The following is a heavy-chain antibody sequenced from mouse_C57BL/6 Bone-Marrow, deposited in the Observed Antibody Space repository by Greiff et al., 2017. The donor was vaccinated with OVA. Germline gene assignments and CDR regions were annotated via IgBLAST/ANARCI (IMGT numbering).Heavy chain of an antibody. J-gene: IGHJ2*01. Sequence: VQLQESGAELARPGASVKLSCKASGYTFTSYGISWVKQRTGQGLEWIGAIYPRSGNTYYNEKFKGKATLTADKSSSTAYMELRSLTSEDSAVYFCARSAHYYGTFGYWGQGTTLTVSS. V-gene: IGHV1-81*01. CDR2: IYPRSGNT. D-gene: IGHD1-1*01. CDR1: GYTFTSYG. CDR3: ARSAHYYGTFGY.